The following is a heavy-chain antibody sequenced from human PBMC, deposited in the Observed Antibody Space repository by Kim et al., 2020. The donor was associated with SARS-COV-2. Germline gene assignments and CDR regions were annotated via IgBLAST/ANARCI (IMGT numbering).Heavy chain of an antibody. Sequence: ASVKVSCKASGYTFTSYDINWVRQATGQGLEWMGWMNPNSGNTGYAQKFQGRVTMTRNTSISTAYMELSSLRSEDTAVYYCASYYDILTGYYRADAFDIWGQGTMVTVSS. CDR1: GYTFTSYD. J-gene: IGHJ3*02. D-gene: IGHD3-9*01. CDR2: MNPNSGNT. CDR3: ASYYDILTGYYRADAFDI. V-gene: IGHV1-8*01.